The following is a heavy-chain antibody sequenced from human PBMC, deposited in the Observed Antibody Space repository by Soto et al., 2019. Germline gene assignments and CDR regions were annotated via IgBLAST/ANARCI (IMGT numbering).Heavy chain of an antibody. CDR3: ARDSASELRYFDWLSFDY. D-gene: IGHD3-9*01. CDR2: ISSSSSTI. J-gene: IGHJ4*02. V-gene: IGHV3-48*02. Sequence: GGSLRLSCAASGFTFSSYSMNWVRQAPGKGLEWVSYISSSSSTIYYADSVKGRFTISRDNAKNSLYLQMNSLRDEDTAVYYCARDSASELRYFDWLSFDYWGQGTLVTVSS. CDR1: GFTFSSYS.